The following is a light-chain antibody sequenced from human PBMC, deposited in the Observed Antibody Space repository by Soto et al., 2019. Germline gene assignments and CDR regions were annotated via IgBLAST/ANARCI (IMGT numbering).Light chain of an antibody. Sequence: SALTQPASVSGSPGQSITISCTGTSSDIGGYNYVSWYQHHPGKAPKLMIFEVSNRPSGVSNRFSGSKSGNTASLTISGLQAEDEADYYCTSCTSSRTHYVFGTGTKLTVL. J-gene: IGLJ1*01. CDR1: SSDIGGYNY. CDR2: EVS. CDR3: TSCTSSRTHYV. V-gene: IGLV2-14*01.